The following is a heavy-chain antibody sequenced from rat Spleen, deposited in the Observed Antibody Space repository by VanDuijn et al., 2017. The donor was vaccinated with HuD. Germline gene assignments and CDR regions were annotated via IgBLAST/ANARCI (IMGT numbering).Heavy chain of an antibody. J-gene: IGHJ2*01. Sequence: EVQLVESDGGLVQPGRSLKLSCAASGFTFSDYYMAWVRQGPTKGLEWVARISYDGSSTYYGDPVKGRFSISRDNAKSTLYLEMNSLRSEDTATYYCTTDGYYDYWGQGVMVTVSS. V-gene: IGHV5-20*01. CDR3: TTDGYYDY. CDR1: GFTFSDYY. CDR2: ISYDGSST.